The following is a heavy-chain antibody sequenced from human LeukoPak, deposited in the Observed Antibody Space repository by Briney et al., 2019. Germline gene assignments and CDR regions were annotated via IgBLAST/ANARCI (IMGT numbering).Heavy chain of an antibody. CDR3: ARDGDSSGQYYFDY. CDR2: ISGSGGST. Sequence: PGGSLRLSCAASGFTFSSYAMSWVRQAPGKGLEWVSAISGSGGSTYYADSVKGRFTISRDNSKNTLYLQMNSLRAEDTAVYYCARDGDSSGQYYFDYWGQGTLVTVSS. CDR1: GFTFSSYA. D-gene: IGHD3-22*01. J-gene: IGHJ4*02. V-gene: IGHV3-23*01.